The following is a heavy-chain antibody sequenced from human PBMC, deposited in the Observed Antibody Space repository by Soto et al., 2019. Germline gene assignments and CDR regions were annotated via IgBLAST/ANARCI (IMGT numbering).Heavy chain of an antibody. D-gene: IGHD3-10*01. CDR3: SREGLWFGDPLYYYYRMDV. CDR2: IKSKTDGGTT. J-gene: IGHJ6*02. Sequence: PGGSLRLSCAASGFSFSKTWMTWVRQAPGKGLECVGRIKSKTDGGTTDYAAPVKGRFTISRDDSKNRLYLQMNSLKTEATAVYYCSREGLWFGDPLYYYYRMDVWGQGTTVTVSS. V-gene: IGHV3-15*01. CDR1: GFSFSKTW.